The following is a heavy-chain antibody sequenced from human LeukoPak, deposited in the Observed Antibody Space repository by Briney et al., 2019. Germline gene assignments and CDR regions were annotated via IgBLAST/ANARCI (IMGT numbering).Heavy chain of an antibody. Sequence: GRALRLSCAASGFTFSSYAMHWVRQAPGQGVEWGAVISYDGSNKYYADSVKGRFTISRDNSKNTLYLQMNSLRAEDTAVYYCARGPGSSSYYFDYWGQGTLVTVSS. D-gene: IGHD6-13*01. CDR3: ARGPGSSSYYFDY. J-gene: IGHJ4*02. CDR1: GFTFSSYA. V-gene: IGHV3-30-3*01. CDR2: ISYDGSNK.